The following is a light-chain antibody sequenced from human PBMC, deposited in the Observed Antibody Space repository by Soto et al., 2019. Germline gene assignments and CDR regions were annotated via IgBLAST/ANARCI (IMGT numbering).Light chain of an antibody. CDR1: QSVSSS. Sequence: EIVLTQSPATLSLSPGETATLSCRASQSVSSSLAWYQQKPGQTPRLLIYDASNRATGIPARFSGSGSGTDFTLTVSSLEPEDFAVYYCKQRSSWPLTFGGGNKVEIK. J-gene: IGKJ4*01. V-gene: IGKV3-11*01. CDR3: KQRSSWPLT. CDR2: DAS.